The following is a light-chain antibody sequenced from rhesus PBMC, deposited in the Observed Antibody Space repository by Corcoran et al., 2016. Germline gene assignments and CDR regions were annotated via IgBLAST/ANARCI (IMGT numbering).Light chain of an antibody. CDR1: QGISSW. J-gene: IGKJ1*01. CDR3: QQGYNTPRT. Sequence: DIQMTQSPSSLSASVGDKVTITCRASQGISSWLAWYQQKPGKAPKPLIYAASSLQSGVPSRFSVRGSGTEYTLTISSLQTEDFATYYCQQGYNTPRTFGQGTKVEIK. V-gene: IGKV1-18*01. CDR2: AAS.